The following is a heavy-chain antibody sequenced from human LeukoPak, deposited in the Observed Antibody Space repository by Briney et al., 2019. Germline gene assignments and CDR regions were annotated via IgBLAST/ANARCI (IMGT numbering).Heavy chain of an antibody. J-gene: IGHJ3*02. CDR3: ARRFWYAFDI. CDR2: ISSSSSYT. V-gene: IGHV3-11*03. D-gene: IGHD3-3*01. Sequence: PGGSLRLSCAASGFTFSDYYMSWIRQAPGKGLEWVSYISSSSSYTNYADSLKGRFTISRDNAKNSLYLQMTSLRAEDTAVYYCARRFWYAFDIWGQGTMVTVSS. CDR1: GFTFSDYY.